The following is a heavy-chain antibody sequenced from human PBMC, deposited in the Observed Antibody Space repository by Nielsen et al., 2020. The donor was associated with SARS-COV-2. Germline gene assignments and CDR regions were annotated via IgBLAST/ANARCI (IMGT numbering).Heavy chain of an antibody. V-gene: IGHV3-74*01. Sequence: GGSLRLSCAASGFTFSSYWMHWVRQAPGKGLVWVSRINSDGSSTSYADSVKGRFTISRDNAKNTLYLQMNSLRAEDTAVYYCAKAVVAATPLAFDIWGQGTMVTVSS. CDR2: INSDGSST. CDR1: GFTFSSYW. J-gene: IGHJ3*02. D-gene: IGHD2-15*01. CDR3: AKAVVAATPLAFDI.